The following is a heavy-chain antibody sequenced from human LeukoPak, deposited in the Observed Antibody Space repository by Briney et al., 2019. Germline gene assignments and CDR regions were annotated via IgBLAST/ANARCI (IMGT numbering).Heavy chain of an antibody. CDR3: ARDSPYYYDSSGYYLFDY. CDR2: IYTSGST. V-gene: IGHV4-4*07. Sequence: SDTLSLTCTVSGGSISSYYWSWIRQPAGKGLEWIGRIYTSGSTNYNPSLKSRVTMSVDTSKNQFSLKLSSVTAADTAVYYCARDSPYYYDSSGYYLFDYWGQGTLVTVSS. D-gene: IGHD3-22*01. J-gene: IGHJ4*02. CDR1: GGSISSYY.